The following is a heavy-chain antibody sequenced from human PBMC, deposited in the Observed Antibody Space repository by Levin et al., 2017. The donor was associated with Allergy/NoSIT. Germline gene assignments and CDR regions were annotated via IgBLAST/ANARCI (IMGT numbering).Heavy chain of an antibody. CDR1: GYTLTELS. Sequence: ASVKVSCKVSGYTLTELSMHWVRQAPGKGLEWMGGFDPEDGETIYAQKFQGRVTMTEDTSTDTAYMELSSLRSEDTAVYYCATDARLGAVAGEFDYWGQGTLVTVSS. CDR3: ATDARLGAVAGEFDY. CDR2: FDPEDGET. J-gene: IGHJ4*02. V-gene: IGHV1-24*01. D-gene: IGHD6-19*01.